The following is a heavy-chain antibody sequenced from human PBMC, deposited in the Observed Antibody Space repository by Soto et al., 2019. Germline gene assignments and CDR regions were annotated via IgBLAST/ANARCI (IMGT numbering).Heavy chain of an antibody. CDR1: GFTFGDYA. Sequence: GGSLRLSCTASGFTFGDYAMSCFRQAPGKGLEWVGFIRNKAYVGTTEYAASVKGRFTISRDDSKSSAYLQMNSLKNEDTAVYYCPRDRYSSGLPLLDYWGQGTLVTVSS. D-gene: IGHD6-25*01. CDR2: IRNKAYVGTT. CDR3: PRDRYSSGLPLLDY. J-gene: IGHJ4*02. V-gene: IGHV3-49*03.